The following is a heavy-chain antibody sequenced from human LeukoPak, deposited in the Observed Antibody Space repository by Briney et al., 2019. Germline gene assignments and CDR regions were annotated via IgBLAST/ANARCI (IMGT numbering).Heavy chain of an antibody. J-gene: IGHJ4*02. V-gene: IGHV1-18*01. Sequence: GASVKVSCKASGYTFSRYVMSWVRQAPGQSVEWVGWISAYNGNTNYAQKFQDRVTMTTDTSTSTAYMELRSLRSDDTAVYYCARDHSYGGKELAYWGQGTLVTVSS. D-gene: IGHD4-23*01. CDR2: ISAYNGNT. CDR3: ARDHSYGGKELAY. CDR1: GYTFSRYV.